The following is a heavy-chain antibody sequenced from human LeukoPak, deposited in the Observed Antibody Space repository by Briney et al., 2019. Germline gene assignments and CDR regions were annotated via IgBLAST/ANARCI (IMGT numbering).Heavy chain of an antibody. CDR3: TRDPNGDYVGAFDM. CDR1: GITFSTYA. D-gene: IGHD4-17*01. J-gene: IGHJ3*02. Sequence: GGSLRLSHAASGITFSTYAMTWVRQAPGKGLEWVSSIRGGGGGTDYADSVKGRFTISRDNSRDTLFLQMNSLRAEDTALYYCTRDPNGDYVGAFDMWGPGTMVTVSS. V-gene: IGHV3-23*01. CDR2: IRGGGGGT.